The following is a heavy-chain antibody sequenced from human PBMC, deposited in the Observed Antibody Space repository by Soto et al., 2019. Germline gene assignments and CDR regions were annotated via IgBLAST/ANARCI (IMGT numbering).Heavy chain of an antibody. D-gene: IGHD3-10*01. J-gene: IGHJ4*02. Sequence: QVQLVESGGGVVQSGRSLRLSCAASGFTFSSYAVHWVRQAPGKGLEWVAVISYDGSNKYYADSVKGRFIISRDNSKNTLYLHMNSLRAEDTAVYYCARDGPLGSGSYFAYWGQGTLVTVSS. CDR3: ARDGPLGSGSYFAY. CDR1: GFTFSSYA. CDR2: ISYDGSNK. V-gene: IGHV3-30-3*01.